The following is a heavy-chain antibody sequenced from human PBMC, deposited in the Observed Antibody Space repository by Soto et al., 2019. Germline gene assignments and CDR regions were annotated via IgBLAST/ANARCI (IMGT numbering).Heavy chain of an antibody. CDR2: IEPRDSYI. D-gene: IGHD6-6*01. Sequence: VESLKISCQGSGYSFISSWISWVRQTPGEGLEWMGSIEPRDSYINYSPAFQARVTISADNSIGTVDLQWSGLKASVHAMYYCAGRRSNPSVFYVSWGQGALVTV. CDR1: GYSFISSW. V-gene: IGHV5-10-1*01. CDR3: AGRRSNPSVFYVS. J-gene: IGHJ5*01.